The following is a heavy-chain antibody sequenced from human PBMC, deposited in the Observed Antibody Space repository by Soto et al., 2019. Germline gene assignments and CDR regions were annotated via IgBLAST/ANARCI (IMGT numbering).Heavy chain of an antibody. Sequence: PSETLSLTCTVSGGSISSYYWSLIRQPPGKGLEWIGYIYYSGITNYNPPLKSRVTISVDTSKNQFSLKLSSVNAADTAVYYCTRGGDAYKNGHWGQGTLVTVS. CDR3: TRGGDAYKNGH. CDR2: IYYSGIT. V-gene: IGHV4-59*01. CDR1: GGSISSYY. D-gene: IGHD2-21*01. J-gene: IGHJ4*02.